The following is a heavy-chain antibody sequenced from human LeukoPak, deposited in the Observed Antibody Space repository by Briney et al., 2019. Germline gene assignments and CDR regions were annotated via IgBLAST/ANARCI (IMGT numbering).Heavy chain of an antibody. D-gene: IGHD2-21*02. CDR3: ARVVRGVVTSNWFDP. CDR1: GDSLNIYY. J-gene: IGHJ5*02. V-gene: IGHV4-59*01. Sequence: SETLSLTCTVSGDSLNIYYWTWIRQTPGKELECIGFVSPSGTSHYNPSLTSRVSISIDTSKNQFSLALTSVTPADTAVYYCARVVRGVVTSNWFDPWGQGTLVSVSS. CDR2: VSPSGTS.